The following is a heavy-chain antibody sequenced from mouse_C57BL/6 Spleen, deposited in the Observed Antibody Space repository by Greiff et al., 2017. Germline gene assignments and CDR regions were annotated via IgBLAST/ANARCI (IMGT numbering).Heavy chain of an antibody. CDR1: GYAFSSYW. J-gene: IGHJ1*03. Sequence: QVQLQQSGAELVKPGASVTISCKASGYAFSSYWMHWVKQRPGKGLEWIGQIYPGDGDTTYNGKFKGKATLTADKSSSTAYMQLSSLTSEDSAVYFCARLGGNFYWYFDVWGTGTTVTVSS. CDR2: IYPGDGDT. CDR3: ARLGGNFYWYFDV. V-gene: IGHV1-80*01. D-gene: IGHD2-1*01.